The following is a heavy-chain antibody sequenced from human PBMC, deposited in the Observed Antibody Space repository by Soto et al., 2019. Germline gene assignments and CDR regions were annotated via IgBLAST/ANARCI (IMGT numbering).Heavy chain of an antibody. CDR3: ARASSSSWLYYYYYGMDV. Sequence: QVKLVQSGAEVKKPGASVKVSCKASGYTFTSYDINWVRQATGQGLEWMGWMNPNSGNTGYAQKFQGRVTMTRNTSISTAYMELSSLRSEDTAVYYCARASSSSWLYYYYYGMDVWGQGTTVTVSS. CDR2: MNPNSGNT. CDR1: GYTFTSYD. J-gene: IGHJ6*02. V-gene: IGHV1-8*01. D-gene: IGHD6-13*01.